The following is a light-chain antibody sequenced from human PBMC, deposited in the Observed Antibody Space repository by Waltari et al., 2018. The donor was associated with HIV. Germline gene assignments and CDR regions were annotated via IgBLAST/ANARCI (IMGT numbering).Light chain of an antibody. CDR2: DTF. J-gene: IGLJ2*01. CDR3: LLSFAGARPVV. CDR1: TGPVTSGHL. V-gene: IGLV7-46*01. Sequence: QAVVTQEPSLTVSPGGTVTLTCGSSTGPVTSGHLPYWFQQKSGQAPRTLIYDTFNKHSGTPARFSGSLLGGKAALTLSGAQPEDEAEYFCLLSFAGARPVVFGGGTNLTVL.